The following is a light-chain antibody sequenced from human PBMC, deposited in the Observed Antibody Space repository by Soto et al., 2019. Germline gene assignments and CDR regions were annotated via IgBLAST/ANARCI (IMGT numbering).Light chain of an antibody. CDR1: QSISSY. CDR3: EQAGSFPIT. CDR2: DAS. J-gene: IGKJ5*01. Sequence: DIKRTQSTSSRSASVGDRVTITCRASQSISSYLNWYQQIPGKAPELLIYDASSLQSGVPPRFSGSGSGTDFTLTISSLQPEDFATYYCEQAGSFPITFGHGTRLEI. V-gene: IGKV1-39*01.